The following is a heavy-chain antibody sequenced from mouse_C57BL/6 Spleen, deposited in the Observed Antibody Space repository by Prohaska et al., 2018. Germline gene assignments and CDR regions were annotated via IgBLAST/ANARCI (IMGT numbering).Heavy chain of an antibody. D-gene: IGHD4-1*01. J-gene: IGHJ3*01. CDR2: IGSGSSTI. Sequence: EVQLVASGGGLVKPGGSLKLSCAASGFTFSDYGMHWVRQAPEKGLEWVAYIGSGSSTIYYADTVKGRFTISRDNAKNTLLLQMTSMRSEDTAMYYCAKWDGAYWGQGTLVTVSA. CDR3: AKWDGAY. V-gene: IGHV5-17*01. CDR1: GFTFSDYG.